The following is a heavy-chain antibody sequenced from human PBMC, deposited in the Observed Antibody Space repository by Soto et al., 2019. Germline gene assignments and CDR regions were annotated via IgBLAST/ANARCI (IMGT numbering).Heavy chain of an antibody. Sequence: QVQLVQSGAEVKKPGSSVKVSCKASGGTFSSYAISWVRQAPGQGLEWMGGIIPIFGTANYAQKFQGRVTITANESTSTAYMELSSLRSEETDVYYCARGIDCSGGSCYSRDYYYYGMDVWGQGTTVTVSS. CDR1: GGTFSSYA. D-gene: IGHD2-15*01. J-gene: IGHJ6*02. V-gene: IGHV1-69*01. CDR3: ARGIDCSGGSCYSRDYYYYGMDV. CDR2: IIPIFGTA.